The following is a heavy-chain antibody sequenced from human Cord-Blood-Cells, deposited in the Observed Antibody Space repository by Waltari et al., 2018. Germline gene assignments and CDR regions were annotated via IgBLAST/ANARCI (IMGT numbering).Heavy chain of an antibody. D-gene: IGHD1-26*01. J-gene: IGHJ3*02. CDR3: AKQGLLGDAFDI. CDR1: GFTFDDFA. V-gene: IGHV3-9*03. Sequence: EVQLVESGGGLFQPDRSLRLSRAASGFTFDDFALHGGRQAPGKGLGWVSGISWNRGSIGYADYGKGRFTISRDNAKNSLYLQMNSLRAEDMALYYCAKQGLLGDAFDIWGQGTMVTVSS. CDR2: ISWNRGSI.